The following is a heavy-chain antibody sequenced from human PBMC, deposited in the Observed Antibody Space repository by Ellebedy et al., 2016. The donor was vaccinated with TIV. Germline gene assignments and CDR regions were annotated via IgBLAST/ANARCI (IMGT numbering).Heavy chain of an antibody. CDR2: IYYSGST. CDR1: GGSISTYY. J-gene: IGHJ4*02. Sequence: MPSETLSLTCTVSGGSISTYYCSWIPQPPGKGLAWIGYIYYSGSTNYNPALKTRVTISVDTSKNQFSLKLSSVTAADTAVYYCARVPGFGQEYYFDYWGQGTLVTVSS. V-gene: IGHV4-59*01. D-gene: IGHD3-10*01. CDR3: ARVPGFGQEYYFDY.